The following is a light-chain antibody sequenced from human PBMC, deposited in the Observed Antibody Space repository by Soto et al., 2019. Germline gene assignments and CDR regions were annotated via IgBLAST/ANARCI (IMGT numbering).Light chain of an antibody. Sequence: EIVLTQSPGTLSLSPGERATLSCRASQSVSSSYLAWYQQKPGQAPRLLIYGASSRATGIPDRFSGSGSGTGFTLTISRLEPEDFAVYYCQQYGSSPPTTFGGGTKVEIK. J-gene: IGKJ4*01. CDR2: GAS. CDR1: QSVSSSY. V-gene: IGKV3-20*01. CDR3: QQYGSSPPTT.